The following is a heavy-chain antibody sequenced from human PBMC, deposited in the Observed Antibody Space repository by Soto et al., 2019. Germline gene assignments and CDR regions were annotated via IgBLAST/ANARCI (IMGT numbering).Heavy chain of an antibody. Sequence: ASVKVSCKASGYTFTSYAMHWVRQAPGQRLEWMGWINAGNGNTKYSQKFQGRFTISRDNAKNSLYLQMNSLRAEDTAVYYCASGSQDSSGWSLDYWGQGTLVTVSS. CDR3: ASGSQDSSGWSLDY. CDR2: INAGNGNT. D-gene: IGHD6-19*01. V-gene: IGHV1-3*01. J-gene: IGHJ4*02. CDR1: GYTFTSYA.